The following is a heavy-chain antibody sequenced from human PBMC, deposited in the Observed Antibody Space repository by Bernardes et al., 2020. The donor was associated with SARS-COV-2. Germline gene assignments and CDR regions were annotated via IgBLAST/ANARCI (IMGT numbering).Heavy chain of an antibody. CDR1: GGSISSGSHY. CDR3: ARVRRDYDILTGYYKEGGFDY. V-gene: IGHV4-61*09. J-gene: IGHJ4*02. Sequence: SETLSLTCTVAGGSISSGSHYWSWIRQPAGKGLEWIGHIYTSESTNYNPSLKSRVTISVDTSKNQFSLKLSSVTAADTAVYYCARVRRDYDILTGYYKEGGFDYWGQGTLVTVSS. CDR2: IYTSEST. D-gene: IGHD3-9*01.